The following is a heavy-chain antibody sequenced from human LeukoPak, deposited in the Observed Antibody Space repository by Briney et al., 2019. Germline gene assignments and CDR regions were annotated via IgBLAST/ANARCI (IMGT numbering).Heavy chain of an antibody. D-gene: IGHD5-18*01. Sequence: GGSLRLFYAASGFTSSNYGISWVRQAPGKGLEWVSTISGGGGTTYHADSVKGRFTNSRDNGKNTLYLQMNSLRVEDTALYYCAKGDSAMISTYFFDYSGQGALVTVSS. J-gene: IGHJ4*02. CDR1: GFTSSNYG. V-gene: IGHV3-23*01. CDR2: ISGGGGTT. CDR3: AKGDSAMISTYFFDY.